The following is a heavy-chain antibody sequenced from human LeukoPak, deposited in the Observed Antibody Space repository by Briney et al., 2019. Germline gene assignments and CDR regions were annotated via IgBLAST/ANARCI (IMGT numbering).Heavy chain of an antibody. J-gene: IGHJ4*02. CDR3: ARTAGRTFDY. CDR1: GYTSTSYD. CDR2: IIPIFGTA. V-gene: IGHV1-69*13. Sequence: GASVKVSCKASGYTSTSYDINWMRQAPGQGLEWMGGIIPIFGTANYAQKFQGRVTITADESTSTAYMELSSLRSEDTAVYYCARTAGRTFDYWGQGTLVTVSS. D-gene: IGHD6-6*01.